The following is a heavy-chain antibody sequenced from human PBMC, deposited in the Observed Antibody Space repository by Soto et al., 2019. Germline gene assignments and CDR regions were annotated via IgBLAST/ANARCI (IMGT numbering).Heavy chain of an antibody. CDR1: GGSITNYY. J-gene: IGHJ6*02. CDR2: IQYNGYS. V-gene: IGHV4-59*08. D-gene: IGHD3-10*01. Sequence: QVQLQESGPGLVKPSETLSLTCTVSGGSITNYYCSWFRQPPGKGLEWIGYIQYNGYSAYNLSLKRRVPMSMDTSKAQFSLMLESVTATDTAVYYCERHGFGSLHGLVDVWGQGTTVIVSS. CDR3: ERHGFGSLHGLVDV.